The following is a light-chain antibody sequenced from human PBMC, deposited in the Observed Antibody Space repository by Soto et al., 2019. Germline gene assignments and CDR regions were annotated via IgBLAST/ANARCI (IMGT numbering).Light chain of an antibody. Sequence: SYELTQPPSVSVAPGQTARITCGGNNIESKSVHWYQQRPGQAPVLVVHDDSDRPSGIPERISGSNSGNTATLTISRGEAGDEAEYYCQVWDGLSDHVIFGGGTKVTVL. J-gene: IGLJ2*01. CDR1: NIESKS. CDR3: QVWDGLSDHVI. V-gene: IGLV3-21*02. CDR2: DDS.